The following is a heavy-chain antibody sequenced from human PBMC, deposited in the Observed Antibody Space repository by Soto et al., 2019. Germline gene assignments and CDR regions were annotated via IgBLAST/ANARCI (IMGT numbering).Heavy chain of an antibody. CDR1: GFTFRGYG. CDR2: ISYDGSIK. CDR3: ANSQYSRYKNIDV. J-gene: IGHJ6*02. D-gene: IGHD5-18*01. V-gene: IGHV3-30*18. Sequence: GGSLRLSCAASGFTFRGYGMHWVRQAPGRGLEWVALISYDGSIKYYADSVRGRFTISRDNSKNTLYLQMNSLRAEDTAVYYCANSQYSRYKNIDVWGQGTTVTVSS.